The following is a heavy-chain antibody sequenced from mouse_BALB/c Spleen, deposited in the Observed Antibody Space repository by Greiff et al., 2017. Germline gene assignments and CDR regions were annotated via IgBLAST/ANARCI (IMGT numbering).Heavy chain of an antibody. CDR1: GYSITSGYY. J-gene: IGHJ4*01. CDR3: AREGKGGAMDY. V-gene: IGHV3-6*02. CDR2: ISYDGSN. D-gene: IGHD1-3*01. Sequence: EVQLQESGPGLVKPSQSLSLTCSVTGYSITSGYYWNWIRQFPGNKLEWMGYISYDGSNNYNPSLKNRISITRDTSKNQFFLKLNSVTTEDTATYYCAREGKGGAMDYWGQGTSVTVSS.